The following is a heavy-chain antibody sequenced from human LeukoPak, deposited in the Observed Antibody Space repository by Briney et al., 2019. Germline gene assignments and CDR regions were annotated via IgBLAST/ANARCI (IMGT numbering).Heavy chain of an antibody. CDR3: ARERVSGYGAAADY. Sequence: GGSLRLSYAASGFAFSSYSMNWVRQAPGKGLEWVSSISSSSSYIYYADSVKGRFTISRDNAKNSLYLQMNSLRAEDTAVYYCARERVSGYGAAADYWGQGTLVTVSS. J-gene: IGHJ4*02. D-gene: IGHD5-12*01. V-gene: IGHV3-21*01. CDR2: ISSSSSYI. CDR1: GFAFSSYS.